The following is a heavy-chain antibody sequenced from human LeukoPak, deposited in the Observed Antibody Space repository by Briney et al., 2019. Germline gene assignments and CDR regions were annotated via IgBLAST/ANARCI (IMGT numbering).Heavy chain of an antibody. CDR1: GGSFSGYY. D-gene: IGHD1-26*01. CDR3: ARDRQGGSYLDLCFWDI. V-gene: IGHV4-34*01. Sequence: SETLSLTCAVYGGSFSGYYWSWIRQPPGKGLEWIGEINHSGSTNYNPSLKSRVTISVDTSKNQFSLKLSSVTAADTAVYYCARDRQGGSYLDLCFWDIWGQGTMVTVSS. J-gene: IGHJ3*02. CDR2: INHSGST.